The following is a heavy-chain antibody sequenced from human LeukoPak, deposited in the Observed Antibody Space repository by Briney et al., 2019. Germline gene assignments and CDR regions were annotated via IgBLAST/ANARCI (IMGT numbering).Heavy chain of an antibody. CDR1: GYTFTGYY. J-gene: IGHJ5*02. CDR3: ARDETAEWELEGVNWFDP. CDR2: INPNSGGT. Sequence: VASVKVSCKASGYTFTGYYMHWVRQAPGQGLEWMGWINPNSGGTNYAQKFQGRVTMTRDTSISTAYMELSRLRSDDTAVYYCARDETAEWELEGVNWFDPWGQGTLVTVSS. D-gene: IGHD1-26*01. V-gene: IGHV1-2*02.